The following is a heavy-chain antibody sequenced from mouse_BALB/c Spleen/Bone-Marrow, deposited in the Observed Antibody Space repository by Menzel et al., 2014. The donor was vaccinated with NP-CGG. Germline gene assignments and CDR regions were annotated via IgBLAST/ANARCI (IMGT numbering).Heavy chain of an antibody. CDR1: GYTFSSYW. Sequence: VQGVESGAELMKPGASVKISCKATGYTFSSYWIEWVKQRPGHGLEWIGEILPGSGSTNYNEKFKGKATFTADTSSNTAYMQLSSLTSEDSAVYYCTRQGFACWGQGTLVTVSA. V-gene: IGHV1-9*01. J-gene: IGHJ3*01. CDR3: TRQGFAC. CDR2: ILPGSGST.